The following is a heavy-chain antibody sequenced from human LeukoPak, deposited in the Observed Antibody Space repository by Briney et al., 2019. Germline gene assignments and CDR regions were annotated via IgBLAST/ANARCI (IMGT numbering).Heavy chain of an antibody. CDR2: INPNSGGT. J-gene: IGHJ4*02. CDR3: ARDMGFYDSSGYYSIFDY. V-gene: IGHV1-2*02. CDR1: GYTFTDYY. Sequence: ASVKVSCKASGYTFTDYYMHWVRQAPGQGLEWLGWINPNSGGTNYAQKFQGRVTMTRGTSISTAYMELSRLRSDDTAVYYCARDMGFYDSSGYYSIFDYWGQGTLVTVSS. D-gene: IGHD3-22*01.